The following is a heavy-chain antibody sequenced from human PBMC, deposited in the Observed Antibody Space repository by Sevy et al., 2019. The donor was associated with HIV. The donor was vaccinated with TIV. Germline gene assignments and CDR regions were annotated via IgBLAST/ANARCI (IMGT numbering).Heavy chain of an antibody. CDR1: GFTFSSYG. J-gene: IGHJ6*02. V-gene: IGHV3-30*18. CDR2: ISYDGSNK. D-gene: IGHD2-2*01. Sequence: GGSLRLSCAASGFTFSSYGMRWVRQAPGKGLEWVAVISYDGSNKYYADSVKGRFTISRDNSKNTLYLQMNSLRAEDTAVYYCAKSARYCSSTSCYYYYYYGMDVWGQGTTVTVSS. CDR3: AKSARYCSSTSCYYYYYYGMDV.